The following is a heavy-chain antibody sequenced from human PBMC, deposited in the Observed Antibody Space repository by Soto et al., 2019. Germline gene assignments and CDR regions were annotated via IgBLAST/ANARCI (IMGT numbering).Heavy chain of an antibody. V-gene: IGHV6-1*01. CDR1: GDSVSSNSAA. CDR2: TYYRSKWYN. J-gene: IGHJ5*02. CDR3: ARERAAFIAVASNWFDP. Sequence: PSQTLSLTCAISGDSVSSNSAAWNWIRQSPSRGLEWLGRTYYRSKWYNDYAVSVKSRITINPDTSKNQFSLQLNSVTPEDTAVYYCARERAAFIAVASNWFDPWGQGTLVTVPS. D-gene: IGHD6-19*01.